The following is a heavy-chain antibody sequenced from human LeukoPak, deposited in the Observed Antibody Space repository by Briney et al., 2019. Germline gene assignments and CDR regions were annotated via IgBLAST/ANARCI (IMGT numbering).Heavy chain of an antibody. J-gene: IGHJ4*02. V-gene: IGHV3-11*01. D-gene: IGHD3-16*01. CDR1: GFTFSDYY. CDR2: ISSSGSTI. Sequence: GGSLRLSCAPSGFTFSDYYMSWIRQAPGKGLKWVSYISSSGSTIYYADSVKGRFTISRDNSRDTLYLQMNSLRAEDTAVYYCAKGYYDYVWGSYYFDYWGQGTLVTVSS. CDR3: AKGYYDYVWGSYYFDY.